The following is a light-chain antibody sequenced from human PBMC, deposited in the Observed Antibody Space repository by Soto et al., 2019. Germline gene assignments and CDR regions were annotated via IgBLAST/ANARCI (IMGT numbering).Light chain of an antibody. CDR3: QTWGTGTVV. V-gene: IGLV4-69*01. CDR1: SGHSSYA. Sequence: QPVLTQSPSASASLGASVKLTCTLRSGHSSYAIAWHQQQPEKGPRYLMRVNSDGRHIKGDGIPDRFSGSSSGAERYHTITSLQSEDEADYYCQTWGTGTVVFGGGTKLTAL. J-gene: IGLJ2*01. CDR2: VNSDGRH.